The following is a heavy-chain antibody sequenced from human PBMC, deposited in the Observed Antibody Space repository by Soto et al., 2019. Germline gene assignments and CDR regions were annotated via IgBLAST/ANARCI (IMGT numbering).Heavy chain of an antibody. CDR3: ASWFLLWFGDTNWFDP. V-gene: IGHV3-23*01. Sequence: PGGSLRLSCAASGFTFSSYAMSCVRQSPGKGLEWVSAISGSGGSTYYADSVKGRFTISRDNSKNTLYLQMNSLRAEDTAVYYCASWFLLWFGDTNWFDPWGQGTLVTVSS. J-gene: IGHJ5*02. D-gene: IGHD3-10*01. CDR2: ISGSGGST. CDR1: GFTFSSYA.